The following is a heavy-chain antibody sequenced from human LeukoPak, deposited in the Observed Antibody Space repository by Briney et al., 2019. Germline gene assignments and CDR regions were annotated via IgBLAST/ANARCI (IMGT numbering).Heavy chain of an antibody. CDR1: GFTFSSYS. CDR3: ARDPLEMATITRYLDY. Sequence: PGGSLRLSCAASGFTFSSYSMNWVRQAPGKGLEWVSSISGSSNYRYYADSLKGRFTISRDNAKNSLYLQMNSLRAEDTAVYYCARDPLEMATITRYLDYWGQGTLVTVSS. D-gene: IGHD5-24*01. J-gene: IGHJ4*02. V-gene: IGHV3-21*01. CDR2: ISGSSNYR.